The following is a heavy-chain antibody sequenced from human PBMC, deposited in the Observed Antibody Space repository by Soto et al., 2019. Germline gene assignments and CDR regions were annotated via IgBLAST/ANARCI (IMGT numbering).Heavy chain of an antibody. D-gene: IGHD3-10*01. Sequence: QVQLPEAGPGLVKPSTTLSLTCTGSGCSLKSGCFLRGWIRQPPGKGLEWIGYIYYSGSTYYNPSLKSRVTISVDTSKNQFSLKLSSVTAADTAVYYCARDVLWFGEVGHVDVWGQGTTVTVSS. CDR3: ARDVLWFGEVGHVDV. CDR1: GCSLKSGCFL. J-gene: IGHJ6*02. CDR2: IYYSGST. V-gene: IGHV4-30-4*01.